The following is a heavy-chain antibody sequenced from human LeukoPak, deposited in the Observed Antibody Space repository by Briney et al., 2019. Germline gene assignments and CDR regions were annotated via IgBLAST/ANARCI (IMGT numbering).Heavy chain of an antibody. J-gene: IGHJ6*03. CDR1: GGTFSSYA. CDR3: ARGPIAVAGAYYYYYYMDV. Sequence: SVKVSCKASGGTFSSYAISWVRQAPGQGLEWMGGIIPIFGTANYVQKFQGRVTITADESTSTAYMELSSLRSEDTAVYYCARGPIAVAGAYYYYYYMDVWGKGTTVTVSS. D-gene: IGHD6-19*01. V-gene: IGHV1-69*13. CDR2: IIPIFGTA.